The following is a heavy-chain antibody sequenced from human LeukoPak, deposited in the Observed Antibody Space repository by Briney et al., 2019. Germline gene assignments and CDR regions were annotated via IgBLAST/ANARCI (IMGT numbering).Heavy chain of an antibody. CDR2: IYYSGST. J-gene: IGHJ5*02. V-gene: IGHV4-31*03. Sequence: SQTLSLTCTVSGGSISSGGYYWSWIRQHPGTGLEWIGYIYYSGSTYYNPSLKSRVTISVDTSKNQFSLKPSSVTAADTAVYYCARVDYGDFNWFDPWGQGTLVTVSS. D-gene: IGHD4-17*01. CDR1: GGSISSGGYY. CDR3: ARVDYGDFNWFDP.